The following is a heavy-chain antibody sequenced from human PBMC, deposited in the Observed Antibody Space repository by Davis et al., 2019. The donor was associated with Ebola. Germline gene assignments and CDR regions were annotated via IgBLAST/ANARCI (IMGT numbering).Heavy chain of an antibody. CDR2: ISAFNGNT. V-gene: IGHV1-18*01. Sequence: ASVKVSCKASGYTFTSYAMHWVRQAPGQGLEWMGWISAFNGNTNYAQKLQGRVTMTKDTSTNTAYMELRSLRSDDTALYYCAGYSSAWGAFDIWGQGTMVAVSS. D-gene: IGHD6-19*01. J-gene: IGHJ3*02. CDR1: GYTFTSYA. CDR3: AGYSSAWGAFDI.